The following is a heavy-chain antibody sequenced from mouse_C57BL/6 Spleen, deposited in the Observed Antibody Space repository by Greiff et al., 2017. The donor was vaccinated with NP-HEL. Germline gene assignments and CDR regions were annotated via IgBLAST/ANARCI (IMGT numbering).Heavy chain of an antibody. J-gene: IGHJ4*01. CDR2: IDPETGGT. Sequence: QVHVKQSGAELVRPGASVTLSCKASGYTFTDYEMHWVKQTPVHGLEWIGAIDPETGGTAYNQKFKGKAILTADKSSSTAYMELRSLTSEDSAVYYCLLRRDYAMDYWGQGTSVTVSS. D-gene: IGHD2-4*01. CDR1: GYTFTDYE. V-gene: IGHV1-15*01. CDR3: LLRRDYAMDY.